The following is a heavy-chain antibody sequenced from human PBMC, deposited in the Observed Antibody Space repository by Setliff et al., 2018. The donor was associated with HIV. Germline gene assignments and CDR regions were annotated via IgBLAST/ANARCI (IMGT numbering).Heavy chain of an antibody. D-gene: IGHD5-12*01. J-gene: IGHJ4*02. CDR3: ARMRLDGGYSYDY. Sequence: TLSLTCTVSGGSISSGSYYWSWIRQPAGKGLEWIGRIYTTGITNYIPSLKSRVTISLDTSKNQFSLKLSSVTAADTGVYYCARMRLDGGYSYDYWGQGTLVTVSS. V-gene: IGHV4-61*02. CDR1: GGSISSGSYY. CDR2: IYTTGIT.